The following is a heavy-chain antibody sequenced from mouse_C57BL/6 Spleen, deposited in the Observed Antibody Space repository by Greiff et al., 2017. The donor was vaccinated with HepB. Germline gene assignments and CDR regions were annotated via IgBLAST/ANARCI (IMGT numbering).Heavy chain of an antibody. CDR3: ARVGIYYDYDGAY. D-gene: IGHD2-4*01. CDR1: GYSITSGYY. CDR2: ISYDGSN. J-gene: IGHJ3*01. V-gene: IGHV3-6*01. Sequence: EVKLMESGPGLVKPSQSLSLTCSVTGYSITSGYYWNWIRQFPGNKLEWMGYISYDGSNNYNPSLKNRISITRDTSKNQFFLKLNSVTTEDTATYCCARVGIYYDYDGAYWGQGTLVTVSA.